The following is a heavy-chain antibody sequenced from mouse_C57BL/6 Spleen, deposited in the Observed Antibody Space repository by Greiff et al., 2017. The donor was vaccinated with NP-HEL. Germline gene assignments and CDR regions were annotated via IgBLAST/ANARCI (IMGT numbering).Heavy chain of an antibody. CDR1: GFSLTSYG. Sequence: VKLMESGPGLVQPSQSLSITCTVSGFSLTSYGVHWVRQSPGKGLEWLGVIWRGGSTDYNAAVMSRLSITKDNSKSQVFFKMNRLQADDTAIYYCAKNGGNTLDYWGQGTTLTVSS. CDR3: AKNGGNTLDY. J-gene: IGHJ2*01. CDR2: IWRGGST. V-gene: IGHV2-5*01. D-gene: IGHD5-1-1*01.